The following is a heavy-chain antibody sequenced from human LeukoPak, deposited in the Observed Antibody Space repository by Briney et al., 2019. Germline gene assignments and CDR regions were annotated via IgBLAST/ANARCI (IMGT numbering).Heavy chain of an antibody. D-gene: IGHD3-16*01. CDR3: AREGGGTDFDY. Sequence: GGSLRLSCAASGFTFSRYWMNWVRQAPGKGPVWVSRINIDGSSTKYADSVKGRFTISRDNAKNTLYLQMNSLRAEDTAVYYCAREGGGTDFDYWGQGTLVTVSS. J-gene: IGHJ4*02. V-gene: IGHV3-74*01. CDR2: INIDGSST. CDR1: GFTFSRYW.